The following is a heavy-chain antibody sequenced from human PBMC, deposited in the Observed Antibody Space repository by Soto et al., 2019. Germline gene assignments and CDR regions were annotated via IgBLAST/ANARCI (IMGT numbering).Heavy chain of an antibody. D-gene: IGHD4-17*01. V-gene: IGHV2-70*01. CDR1: GFSLSTSGMC. CDR3: ARIPRTTVAYYYYGMDV. CDR2: IDWDDDK. J-gene: IGHJ6*02. Sequence: GPTLVNPTQTLTLTCTFSGFSLSTSGMCVSWIRQPAGKALEWLALIDWDDDKYYSTSLKXRLTISKDTSKNQVVLTMTNMDPVDTAKYYCARIPRTTVAYYYYGMDVWGQGTTVTVSS.